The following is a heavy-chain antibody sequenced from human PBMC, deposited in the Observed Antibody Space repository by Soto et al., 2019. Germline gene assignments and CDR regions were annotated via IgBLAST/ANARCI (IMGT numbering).Heavy chain of an antibody. V-gene: IGHV3-7*01. D-gene: IGHD1-1*01. CDR2: IKEDGSEK. CDR3: AKTTPCPPDY. CDR1: GFTFSSYW. J-gene: IGHJ4*02. Sequence: EVQLVESGGGLVQPGGSLRLSCAVSGFTFSSYWMTWVRQAPGKGLECVATIKEDGSEKYYVDSVKGRFTISRDNAQNSLYLQMNSLRAEDTAVYYCAKTTPCPPDYWGQGILVTVSS.